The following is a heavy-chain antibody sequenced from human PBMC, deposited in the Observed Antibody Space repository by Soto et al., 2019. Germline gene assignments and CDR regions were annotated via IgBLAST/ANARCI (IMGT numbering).Heavy chain of an antibody. CDR2: AYYRSRWQY. D-gene: IGHD1-26*01. V-gene: IGHV6-1*01. Sequence: PSHTLSLTCAICGYSVSNNGATWNLIRQSPSRGLEWLGRAYYRSRWQYDYATSVRGRITINPDTSKNQFSLHLSSVTPEDTAVYYCARDPPDFNSGFDSWGQGSLVTVSS. CDR3: ARDPPDFNSGFDS. J-gene: IGHJ4*02. CDR1: GYSVSNNGAT.